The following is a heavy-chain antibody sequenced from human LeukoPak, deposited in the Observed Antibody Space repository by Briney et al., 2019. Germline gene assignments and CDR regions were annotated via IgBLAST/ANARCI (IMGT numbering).Heavy chain of an antibody. D-gene: IGHD4-17*01. CDR1: GSSFTSYW. J-gene: IGHJ6*02. CDR3: ARHRRATVNHYYYGMDV. Sequence: GESLQISCQGSGSSFTSYWIGWVRQMPGKGLEWMGIIYPGDSDTRYSPSFQGQVTISADKSISTAYLQWSSLKASDTAMYYCARHRRATVNHYYYGMDVWGQGTTVTVSS. CDR2: IYPGDSDT. V-gene: IGHV5-51*01.